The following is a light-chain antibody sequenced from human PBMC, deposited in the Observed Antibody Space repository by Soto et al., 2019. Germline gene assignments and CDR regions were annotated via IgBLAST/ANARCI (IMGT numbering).Light chain of an antibody. V-gene: IGKV3-11*01. CDR2: DAF. Sequence: EIVLTQSPATLSLSPGERATLSCRASQSVSSYLAWYQQKPGQAPRLLSYDAFKCATGIPARYSGSGSRTDFTLTISSLAPEDVAVYYCQQRSNWPPNTFGQGTKLEIK. J-gene: IGKJ2*01. CDR3: QQRSNWPPNT. CDR1: QSVSSY.